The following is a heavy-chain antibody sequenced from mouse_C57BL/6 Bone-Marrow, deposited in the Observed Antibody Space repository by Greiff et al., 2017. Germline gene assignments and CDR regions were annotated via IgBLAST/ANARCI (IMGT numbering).Heavy chain of an antibody. CDR2: IDPSDSYT. D-gene: IGHD2-1*01. J-gene: IGHJ2*01. V-gene: IGHV1-69*01. CDR1: GYTFTSYW. Sequence: QVQLQQPGAELVMPGASVKLSCKASGYTFTSYWMHWVKQRPGQGLEWIGEIDPSDSYTNYYQKFKGKSTLTVDKSSSTAYMQLSSLTSEDSAVYYCARGRGNCGFDYWGQGTTLTVSS. CDR3: ARGRGNCGFDY.